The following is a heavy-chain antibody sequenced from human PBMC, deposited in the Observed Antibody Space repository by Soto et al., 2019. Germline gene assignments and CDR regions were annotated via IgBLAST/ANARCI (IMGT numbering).Heavy chain of an antibody. D-gene: IGHD2-21*01. CDR3: ARGCGNSECAFDI. V-gene: IGHV3-33*01. CDR2: IWYDGSNK. J-gene: IGHJ3*02. CDR1: GFTFSSYG. Sequence: PGGSLRLSCAASGFTFSSYGVHWVRQAPGKGLEWVAVIWYDGSNKCYADSVKGRFTISRDNSKNTLYLQMNSLRAEDTAVYYCARGCGNSECAFDIWGQGTMVTVSS.